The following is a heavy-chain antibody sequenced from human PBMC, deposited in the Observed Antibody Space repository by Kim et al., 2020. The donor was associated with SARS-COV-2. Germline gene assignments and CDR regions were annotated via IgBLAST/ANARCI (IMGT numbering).Heavy chain of an antibody. CDR3: TSIRGTNLACWDAFDV. J-gene: IGHJ3*01. D-gene: IGHD1-1*01. CDR1: GFTFSGSP. Sequence: GGSLRLSCAASGFTFSGSPMPWVRQASGKGLEWVGRIRRRANSYATSYGASVKGRFIIARDDAKHTVYLQMNSLKTEDTAVYYCTSIRGTNLACWDAFDVWGQGTMVTVSS. V-gene: IGHV3-73*01. CDR2: IRRRANSYAT.